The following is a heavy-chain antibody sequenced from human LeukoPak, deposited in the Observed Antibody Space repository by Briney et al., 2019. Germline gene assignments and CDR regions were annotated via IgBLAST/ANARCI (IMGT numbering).Heavy chain of an antibody. CDR3: ARTTMVRGTYYMDV. V-gene: IGHV4-30-4*07. J-gene: IGHJ6*03. D-gene: IGHD3-10*01. CDR2: INYIGNT. CDR1: GDSISSSGHS. Sequence: SETLSLTCAVSGDSISSSGHSWSWIRQPPGKGLEWIGLINYIGNTYYNPSLQSRLTISLDTSKNQFSLKLSSVTAADTAVYYCARTTMVRGTYYMDVWGKGTTVTISS.